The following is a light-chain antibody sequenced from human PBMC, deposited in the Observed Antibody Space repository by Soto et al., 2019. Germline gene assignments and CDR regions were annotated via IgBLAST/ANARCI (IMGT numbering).Light chain of an antibody. CDR1: QGIYDS. J-gene: IGKJ1*01. CDR2: AVS. V-gene: IGKV1D-13*01. CDR3: QQLPNGPRT. Sequence: AIQLTQSPSSLSASVGDRVTITCRASQGIYDSLAWYQQKPGRAPTLLIYAVSRSQSGVPSRFSGSGSETEFSLAITTPQPEEFAIYYCQQLPNGPRTFGPGTKVEVK.